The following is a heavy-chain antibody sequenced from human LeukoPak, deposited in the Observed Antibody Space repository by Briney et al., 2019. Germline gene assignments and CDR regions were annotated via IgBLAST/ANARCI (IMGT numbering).Heavy chain of an antibody. CDR3: AGGGWELELDY. CDR1: GGSISNYY. V-gene: IGHV4-59*01. Sequence: SETLSLTCTVTGGSISNYYWSWIRQPPGKGLEWIGYIYTSGSTNCSPSLKSRVTMSVDTSKNRFSLKLSSVTAADTAVYYCAGGGWELELDYWGQGILVTVSS. CDR2: IYTSGST. J-gene: IGHJ4*02. D-gene: IGHD1-26*01.